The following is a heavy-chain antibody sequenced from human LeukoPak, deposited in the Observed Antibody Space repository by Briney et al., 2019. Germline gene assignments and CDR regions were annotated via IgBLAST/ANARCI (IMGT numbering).Heavy chain of an antibody. CDR2: ISGYNGNT. J-gene: IGHJ4*02. CDR1: GYTFTSYG. Sequence: ASVKVSCKASGYTFTSYGISWVRQAPGQGLEWMGWISGYNGNTNYAQKLQARITMTTDTSTSTAYMELRSQRSDDTAVYYCARVEEWGSSTVHYFDYWGQGTLVTVSS. D-gene: IGHD4-17*01. CDR3: ARVEEWGSSTVHYFDY. V-gene: IGHV1-18*01.